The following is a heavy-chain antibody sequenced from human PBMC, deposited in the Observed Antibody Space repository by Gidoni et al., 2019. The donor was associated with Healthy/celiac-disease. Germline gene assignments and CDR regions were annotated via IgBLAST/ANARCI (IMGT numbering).Heavy chain of an antibody. V-gene: IGHV4-30-4*01. Sequence: QVQLQESGPGLVKPSQTLSLTCTVSGGSISIGDYYWSWIRQPPGKGLEWIGYIYYSGSTYYNPSLKSRVTISVDTSKNQFSLKLSSVTAADTAVYYCARDGSGGGRAGGVDYWGQGTLVTVSS. CDR2: IYYSGST. CDR1: GGSISIGDYY. J-gene: IGHJ4*02. D-gene: IGHD3-16*01. CDR3: ARDGSGGGRAGGVDY.